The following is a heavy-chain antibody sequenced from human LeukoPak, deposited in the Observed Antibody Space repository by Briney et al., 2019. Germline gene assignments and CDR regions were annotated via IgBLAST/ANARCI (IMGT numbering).Heavy chain of an antibody. CDR2: IYSGGST. CDR1: GFTVSSNY. J-gene: IGHJ2*01. Sequence: GGSLRLSCAASGFTVSSNYMSWVRQAPGKGLEWVSVIYSGGSTYYADSVKGRFTISRDNSKNTLYLQMNSLRAEDTAVYYCARDGGYGDYSWYFDLWGRGTLVTVSS. V-gene: IGHV3-53*01. D-gene: IGHD4-17*01. CDR3: ARDGGYGDYSWYFDL.